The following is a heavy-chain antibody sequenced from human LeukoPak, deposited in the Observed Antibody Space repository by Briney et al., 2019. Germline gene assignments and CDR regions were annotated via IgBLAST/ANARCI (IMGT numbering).Heavy chain of an antibody. D-gene: IGHD3-22*01. J-gene: IGHJ6*03. Sequence: SETLSLTCSVSGGSMSSENEYWGWIRQTPGKGLEWIGSVYNTGSTDYNPSLKRRFSISIDTSKNQFSLKVTSVTAADTAVYYCARDSKTTYYYDSSGYYPDYYYMDVWGKGTTVTVSS. V-gene: IGHV4-39*02. CDR1: GGSMSSENEY. CDR3: ARDSKTTYYYDSSGYYPDYYYMDV. CDR2: VYNTGST.